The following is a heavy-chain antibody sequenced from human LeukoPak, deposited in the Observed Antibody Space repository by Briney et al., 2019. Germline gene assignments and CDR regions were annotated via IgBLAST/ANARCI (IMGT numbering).Heavy chain of an antibody. D-gene: IGHD1-26*01. CDR1: GFTFSNAW. Sequence: GGSLRLSCAASGFTFSNAWMSWVRQAPGKGLEWVGRIKSKTDGGTTDYATPVKGRFTISRDDSKNTLYLQMNSLKTEDTAVYYCTTEWELLSHAFDIWGQGTMVTVSS. CDR2: IKSKTDGGTT. V-gene: IGHV3-15*01. J-gene: IGHJ3*02. CDR3: TTEWELLSHAFDI.